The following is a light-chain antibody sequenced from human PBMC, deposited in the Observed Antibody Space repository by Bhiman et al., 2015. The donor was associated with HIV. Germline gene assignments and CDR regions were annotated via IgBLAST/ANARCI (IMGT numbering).Light chain of an antibody. CDR2: DNN. CDR1: SSNIGNNY. Sequence: QSVLTQPPSVSAAPGQKVTISCSGSSSNIGNNYVSWYQQLPGTAPKVLIYDNNKRPSGVPDRFSGSKSGASASLAISGLQTEDEADYYCQSYDNSLSRRVFGGGTKLTVL. V-gene: IGLV1-51*01. CDR3: QSYDNSLSRRV. J-gene: IGLJ3*02.